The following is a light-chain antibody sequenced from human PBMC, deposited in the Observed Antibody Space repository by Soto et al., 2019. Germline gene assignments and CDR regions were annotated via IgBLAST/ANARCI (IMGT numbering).Light chain of an antibody. Sequence: DIQLTQSPSTLPASVGDRVTITCRASQTISTWLAWYQQKPGKTPKLLIYDASSLQSGVPSRFSGSGSGTEFTLTISSLQPDDFATYYCQQCYDYQCTFGQGTKVDIK. V-gene: IGKV1-5*01. CDR1: QTISTW. CDR2: DAS. CDR3: QQCYDYQCT. J-gene: IGKJ2*02.